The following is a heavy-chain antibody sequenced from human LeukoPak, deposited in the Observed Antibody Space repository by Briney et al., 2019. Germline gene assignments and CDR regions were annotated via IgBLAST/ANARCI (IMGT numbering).Heavy chain of an antibody. V-gene: IGHV4-4*07. Sequence: SETLSLTCTVSDGSISTYYWSWIRQPAGKRLEWIGRIYTTGSTNYNPSLKSRVTMSVDTSKNQFSLKLSSVTAADTAVYYCARGGLPRENWFDPWGRGTLVTVSS. CDR2: IYTTGST. D-gene: IGHD1-26*01. CDR3: ARGGLPRENWFDP. J-gene: IGHJ5*02. CDR1: DGSISTYY.